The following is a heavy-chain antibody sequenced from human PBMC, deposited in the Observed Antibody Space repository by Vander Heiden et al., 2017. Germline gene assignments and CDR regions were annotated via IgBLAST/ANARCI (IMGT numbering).Heavy chain of an antibody. Sequence: QLQLVESGGGVVQPGRSLRLSCAASGFTLRSHGLHWVRQAPGKGLEWVAVISYDGSNKYYADSVKGRFTISRENSKNTLYLQMNSLRAEDTAVYYCAKAGQGDSLGYWGQGTLVTVSS. J-gene: IGHJ4*02. D-gene: IGHD2-21*02. CDR2: ISYDGSNK. CDR3: AKAGQGDSLGY. V-gene: IGHV3-30*18. CDR1: GFTLRSHG.